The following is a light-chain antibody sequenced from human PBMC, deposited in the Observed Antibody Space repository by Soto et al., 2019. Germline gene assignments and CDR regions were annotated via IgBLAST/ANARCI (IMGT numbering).Light chain of an antibody. V-gene: IGLV8-61*01. J-gene: IGLJ2*01. Sequence: QAVVTQEPSFSVSPGETVTLTCGLNSGSVSTSYYPGWYQQTPGQAPRTLIYATNKRSSGVPDRFSGSILGNKAALTITGAQADDEADYYCVLYMVRDIVVFGGGTKLTVL. CDR2: ATN. CDR3: VLYMVRDIVV. CDR1: SGSVSTSYY.